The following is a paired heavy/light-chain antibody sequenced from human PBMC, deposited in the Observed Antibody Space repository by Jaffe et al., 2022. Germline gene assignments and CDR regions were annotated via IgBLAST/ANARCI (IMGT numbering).Heavy chain of an antibody. CDR2: ISTTSTYI. CDR1: GFPFSTYT. Sequence: EVQLVESGGGLVKPGGSLRLSCAASGFPFSTYTVNWVRQPPGKGLEWLSSISTTSTYIYYADSVKGRFTISRDNAKNSLSLQMNSLSVEDTAVYYCARGGGTLMLPNYMDVWGKGTTVTVSS. V-gene: IGHV3-21*01. J-gene: IGHJ6*03. CDR3: ARGGGTLMLPNYMDV. D-gene: IGHD2-15*01.
Light chain of an antibody. CDR2: DVS. CDR1: SSDVGGYDY. CDR3: SSYSSGSSPVI. J-gene: IGLJ2*01. V-gene: IGLV2-14*03. Sequence: QSALTQPASVSGSPGQSITISCTGTSSDVGGYDYVSWYQQHPGKAPKLMIFDVSDRPSGVSNRFSGSKSGNTASLTISGLQAEDEADYYCSSYSSGSSPVIFGGGTELTVL.